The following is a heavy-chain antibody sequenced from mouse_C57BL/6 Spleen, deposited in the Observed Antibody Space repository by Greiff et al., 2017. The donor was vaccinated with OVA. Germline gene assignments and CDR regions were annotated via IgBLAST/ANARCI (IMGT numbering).Heavy chain of an antibody. V-gene: IGHV1-47*01. J-gene: IGHJ4*01. D-gene: IGHD3-2*02. CDR1: GYTFTTYP. Sequence: VKLQESGAELVKPGASVKMSCKASGYTFTTYPIEWMKQNHGKSLEWIGNFHPYNDDTKYNEKFKGKATLTVEKSSSTVYLELSRLTSDDSAVYYCARGSSGYPYAMDYWGQGTSVTVSS. CDR2: FHPYNDDT. CDR3: ARGSSGYPYAMDY.